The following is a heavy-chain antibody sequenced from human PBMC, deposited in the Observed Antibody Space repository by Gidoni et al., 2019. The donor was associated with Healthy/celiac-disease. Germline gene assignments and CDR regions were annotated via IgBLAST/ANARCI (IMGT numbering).Heavy chain of an antibody. CDR3: ARSRRYCSSTSCYPGAFDI. V-gene: IGHV3-53*01. CDR2: IYSGGDT. D-gene: IGHD2-2*01. J-gene: IGHJ3*02. CDR1: GFTVSSNY. Sequence: EVQLVESGGGLIQPGGSLRLSCAASGFTVSSNYMSWVRQAPGKGMELVSVIYSGGDTYYADSVKCRFTISRDNSKNTLYLQMNSLRAEDTAVYYCARSRRYCSSTSCYPGAFDIWGQGTMVTVSS.